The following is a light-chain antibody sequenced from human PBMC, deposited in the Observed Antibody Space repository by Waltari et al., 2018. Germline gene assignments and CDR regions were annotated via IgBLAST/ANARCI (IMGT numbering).Light chain of an antibody. CDR3: CSYAGFTTPWV. J-gene: IGLJ3*02. V-gene: IGLV2-23*02. Sequence: QSALTQPASVSGSPGQSITISCTGTSSDVGSYNLVPWYQQQPGKAPKLMIYAVDKRPSGVSNRFSGSKSGNTASLTISGLQAEDEADYFCCSYAGFTTPWVFGGGTKLTVL. CDR2: AVD. CDR1: SSDVGSYNL.